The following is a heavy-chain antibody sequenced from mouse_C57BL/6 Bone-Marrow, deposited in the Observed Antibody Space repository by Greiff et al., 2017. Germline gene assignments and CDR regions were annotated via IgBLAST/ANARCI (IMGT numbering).Heavy chain of an antibody. V-gene: IGHV1-55*01. J-gene: IGHJ2*01. CDR2: IYPGSGST. CDR3: ASVPDYGSSSYYFDY. D-gene: IGHD1-1*01. Sequence: QVQLQQPGAELVKPGASVKMSCKASGYTFTSYWITWVKQRPGQGLEWIGDIYPGSGSTNYNEKFKSKATLTVDTSSSTAYMQLSSLTSEDSAVYYCASVPDYGSSSYYFDYRGPGTTLTVSS. CDR1: GYTFTSYW.